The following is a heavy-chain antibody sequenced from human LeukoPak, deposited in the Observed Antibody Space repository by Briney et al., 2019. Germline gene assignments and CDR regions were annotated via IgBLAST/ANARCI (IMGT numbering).Heavy chain of an antibody. J-gene: IGHJ4*02. V-gene: IGHV3-23*01. Sequence: GGSLRLSCAASGFRFSSYGMSWVRQAPGKRLEWVSAISGSGGSTYYADSVKGRFSISRDNSKNTLYMQMNSLRAEDAAVYFCAKAPVTSCRGAYCYPFDSWGQGTLVTVSS. CDR2: ISGSGGST. D-gene: IGHD2-21*01. CDR3: AKAPVTSCRGAYCYPFDS. CDR1: GFRFSSYG.